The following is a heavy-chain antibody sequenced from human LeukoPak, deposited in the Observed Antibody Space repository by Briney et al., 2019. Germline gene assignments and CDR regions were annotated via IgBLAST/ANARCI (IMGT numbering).Heavy chain of an antibody. CDR1: GFTFSSYA. Sequence: GSLRLSCAASGFTFSSYAMSWVRQAPGKGLEWVSGISGSDGRTYYADSVKGRFTISRDNSKKTLYLQMNSLRAEDTALYYCAKKGGIAVAGTIYYYYAMDVWGQGTTVTVSS. CDR3: AKKGGIAVAGTIYYYYAMDV. V-gene: IGHV3-23*01. D-gene: IGHD6-13*01. CDR2: ISGSDGRT. J-gene: IGHJ6*02.